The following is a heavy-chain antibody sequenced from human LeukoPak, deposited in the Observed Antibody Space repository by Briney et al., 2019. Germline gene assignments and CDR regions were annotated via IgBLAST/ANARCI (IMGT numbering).Heavy chain of an antibody. V-gene: IGHV4-4*02. CDR3: ARLSSDLSHFDY. D-gene: IGHD3-16*02. Sequence: SETLSLTCVVSGGSISSSKWWSWVRQAPGKGLEWIGEISHSGSINYNPSFASLVTISVDKSKNQFSLSLTSVTAADTAMYYCARLSSDLSHFDYWGQGTLASVSS. CDR1: GGSISSSKW. CDR2: ISHSGSI. J-gene: IGHJ4*02.